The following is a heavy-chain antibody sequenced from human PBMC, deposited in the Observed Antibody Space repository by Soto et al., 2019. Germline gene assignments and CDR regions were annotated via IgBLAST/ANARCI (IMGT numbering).Heavy chain of an antibody. CDR3: ARSAGYFTISSLVP. CDR1: GDSMSSVNW. CDR2: IYHTGIT. D-gene: IGHD2-8*01. Sequence: KTSETLSLTCAVSGDSMSSVNWWSWVRQSPGQGVVWIGDIYHTGITNYNPSLQSRVTISVDKSKNEFSLNLTTVTAADTALYYCARSAGYFTISSLVPWGQGTLVTVSS. J-gene: IGHJ5*02. V-gene: IGHV4-4*02.